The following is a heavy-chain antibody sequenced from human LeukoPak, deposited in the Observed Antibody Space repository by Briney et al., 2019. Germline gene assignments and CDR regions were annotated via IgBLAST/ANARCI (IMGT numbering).Heavy chain of an antibody. J-gene: IGHJ3*02. D-gene: IGHD2-15*01. CDR2: IYYSGST. Sequence: SETLSLTCTVSGGSISSGAYYWSWIRQPPGKGLEWIGYIYYSGSTSYNPSLKSRLTLSVDTSKNQFSLKLSSVTAADTAVYYCARIPYCAGGSCYFAGAFDIWGQGTMVTVSS. CDR3: ARIPYCAGGSCYFAGAFDI. CDR1: GGSISSGAYY. V-gene: IGHV4-30-4*01.